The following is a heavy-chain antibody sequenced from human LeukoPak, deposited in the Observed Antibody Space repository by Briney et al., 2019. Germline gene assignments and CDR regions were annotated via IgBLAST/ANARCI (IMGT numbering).Heavy chain of an antibody. Sequence: GGSLRLSCAASGFTFSVHGINWVRQAPGKGLEWVSAISGSGGSTYYADSVKGRFTISRDNSKNTLYLQMNSLRAEDTAVYYCAKAMVRGGFDYWGQGTLVTVSS. CDR1: GFTFSVHG. J-gene: IGHJ4*02. CDR3: AKAMVRGGFDY. V-gene: IGHV3-23*01. D-gene: IGHD3-10*01. CDR2: ISGSGGST.